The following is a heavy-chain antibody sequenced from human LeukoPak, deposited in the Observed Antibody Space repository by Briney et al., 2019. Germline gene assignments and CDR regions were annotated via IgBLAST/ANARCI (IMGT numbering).Heavy chain of an antibody. CDR3: AKDLDHDYDDYGLDY. Sequence: SGGSLRLSCAASGFTFSSYAMSWVRQAPGKGLEWVSAISGSGGSTYYADSVKGRFTISRDNAKNTLYLQMNSLRAEDTALYYCAKDLDHDYDDYGLDYWGQGTLVTVSS. V-gene: IGHV3-23*01. J-gene: IGHJ4*02. D-gene: IGHD4-17*01. CDR1: GFTFSSYA. CDR2: ISGSGGST.